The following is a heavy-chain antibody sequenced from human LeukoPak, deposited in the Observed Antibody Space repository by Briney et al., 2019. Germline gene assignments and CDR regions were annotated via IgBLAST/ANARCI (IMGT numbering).Heavy chain of an antibody. Sequence: PGGSLRLPCAASGFTFSSYGMSWVRQAPGKGLEWVSAISGSGGSTYYADSVKGRFTISRDNSKNTLYLQMNSLRAEDTAVYYCAKAPTYYYGSGSYSVLDYWGQGTLVTVSS. D-gene: IGHD3-10*01. V-gene: IGHV3-23*01. CDR3: AKAPTYYYGSGSYSVLDY. CDR2: ISGSGGST. J-gene: IGHJ4*02. CDR1: GFTFSSYG.